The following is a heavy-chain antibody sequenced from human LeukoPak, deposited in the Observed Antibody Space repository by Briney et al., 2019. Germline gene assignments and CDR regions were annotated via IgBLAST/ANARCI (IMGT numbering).Heavy chain of an antibody. Sequence: ASVKVSCKASGYTFTSYYMHWVRQAPGQGLEWMGIINPSGGSTSYAQKFQSRVTMTRDMSTSTVYMELSSLRSEDTAVYYCARVPPPYYYDSSGFDYWGQGTLVTVSS. V-gene: IGHV1-46*01. J-gene: IGHJ4*02. D-gene: IGHD3-22*01. CDR3: ARVPPPYYYDSSGFDY. CDR1: GYTFTSYY. CDR2: INPSGGST.